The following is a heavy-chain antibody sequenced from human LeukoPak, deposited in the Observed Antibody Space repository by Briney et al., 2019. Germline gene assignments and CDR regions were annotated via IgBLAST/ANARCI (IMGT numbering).Heavy chain of an antibody. Sequence: SVKVSCKASGGTFSSYAISWVRQASGQGLEWMGGIIPIFGTANYAQKFQGRVTITADESTSTAYMELSSLRSEDTAVYYCARDRIVRIAVAGTYYYYGMDVWGQGTTVTVSS. CDR3: ARDRIVRIAVAGTYYYYGMDV. J-gene: IGHJ6*02. V-gene: IGHV1-69*01. CDR2: IIPIFGTA. CDR1: GGTFSSYA. D-gene: IGHD6-19*01.